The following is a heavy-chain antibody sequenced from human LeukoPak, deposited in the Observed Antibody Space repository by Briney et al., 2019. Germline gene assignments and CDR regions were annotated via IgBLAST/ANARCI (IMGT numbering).Heavy chain of an antibody. J-gene: IGHJ4*02. Sequence: ASVKVSCKASGYTFTSYDINWVRQATGQGLEWMGWMNPNSGNTGYEQKFQGRVTMTRNTSISTAYMELSSLRSEDTAVYYCARGRTRYSGYDYAYWDQGTLVTVSS. CDR1: GYTFTSYD. V-gene: IGHV1-8*01. D-gene: IGHD5-12*01. CDR2: MNPNSGNT. CDR3: ARGRTRYSGYDYAY.